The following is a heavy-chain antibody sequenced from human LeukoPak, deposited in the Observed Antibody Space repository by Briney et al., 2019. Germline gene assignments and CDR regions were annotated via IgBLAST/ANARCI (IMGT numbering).Heavy chain of an antibody. Sequence: PGGSLRLSCAASGFTFSSYSMNWARQAPGQGLEWVSSISGSSSYIYYADSVKGRFTISRDNAKNSLYLQMNSLRAEDTAVYYCASGRYCSSTRCSFDYWGQGTLVTASS. CDR1: GFTFSSYS. J-gene: IGHJ4*02. D-gene: IGHD2-2*01. CDR3: ASGRYCSSTRCSFDY. CDR2: ISGSSSYI. V-gene: IGHV3-21*01.